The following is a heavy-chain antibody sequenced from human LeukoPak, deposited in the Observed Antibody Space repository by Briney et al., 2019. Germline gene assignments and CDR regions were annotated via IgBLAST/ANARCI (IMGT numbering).Heavy chain of an antibody. CDR3: AKAGGGYDYVDY. CDR2: INPNSGGT. V-gene: IGHV1-2*02. J-gene: IGHJ4*02. D-gene: IGHD5-12*01. CDR1: GYTFTGYY. Sequence: GASVKVSCKASGYTFTGYYMHWVRQAPGQGLEWMGWINPNSGGTNSAQKFQGKVTMTRDTSISTAYTELSRLRSEDTAVYYCAKAGGGYDYVDYWGQGTLVTVSS.